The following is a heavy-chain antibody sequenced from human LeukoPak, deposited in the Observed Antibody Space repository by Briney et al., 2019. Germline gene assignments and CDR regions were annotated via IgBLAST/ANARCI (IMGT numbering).Heavy chain of an antibody. CDR2: INPNSGDT. Sequence: GASVKVSCKASGYTFTAYYMHWGRQAPGQGLEWMGRINPNSGDTIYAQNFQGRVTVTRDTSISTAYMELSRLRSDDTAVYYCACWGGGNQGHWGQGTLVTVSS. CDR1: GYTFTAYY. D-gene: IGHD4-23*01. CDR3: ACWGGGNQGH. J-gene: IGHJ4*02. V-gene: IGHV1-2*06.